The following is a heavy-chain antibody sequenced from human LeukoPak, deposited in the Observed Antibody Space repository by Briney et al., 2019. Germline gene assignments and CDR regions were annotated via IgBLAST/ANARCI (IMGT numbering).Heavy chain of an antibody. CDR1: EFSVGSNY. CDR2: ISYDGSNK. CDR3: ARDYQRWFGELLYGYFDY. V-gene: IGHV3-30*03. Sequence: PGGSLRLSCAASEFSVGSNYMTWVRQAPGKGLEWVAVISYDGSNKYYADSVKGRFTISRDNSKNTLYLQMNSLRAEDTAVYYCARDYQRWFGELLYGYFDYWGQGTLVTVSS. D-gene: IGHD3-10*01. J-gene: IGHJ4*02.